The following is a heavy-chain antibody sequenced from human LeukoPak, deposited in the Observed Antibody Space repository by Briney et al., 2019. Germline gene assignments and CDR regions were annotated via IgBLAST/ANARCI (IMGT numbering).Heavy chain of an antibody. Sequence: GGSLRLSCAASGFTFSNVWMSWVRQAPGNGLKGHGRIKSKTDGGTTDYAAPVKGRFTILRDESKNTLYLQITSLKTEDTAVYYCVGYCSGGNCPNAFDIWGQGTMVTVSS. D-gene: IGHD2-15*01. J-gene: IGHJ3*02. CDR3: VGYCSGGNCPNAFDI. CDR1: GFTFSNVW. CDR2: IKSKTDGGTT. V-gene: IGHV3-15*01.